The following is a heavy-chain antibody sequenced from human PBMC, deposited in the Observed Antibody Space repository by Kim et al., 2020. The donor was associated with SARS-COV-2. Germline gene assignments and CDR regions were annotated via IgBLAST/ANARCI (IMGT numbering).Heavy chain of an antibody. Sequence: GGSLRLSCAASGFTFSSYDMHWVRQATGKGLEWVSAIGTAGDTYYPGSVKGRFTISRENAKNSSYLQMNSLRAGDTAVYYCARGGTGHYYYYYMDVWGKGTTVTVSS. CDR3: ARGGTGHYYYYYMDV. CDR1: GFTFSSYD. CDR2: IGTAGDT. D-gene: IGHD1-1*01. J-gene: IGHJ6*03. V-gene: IGHV3-13*01.